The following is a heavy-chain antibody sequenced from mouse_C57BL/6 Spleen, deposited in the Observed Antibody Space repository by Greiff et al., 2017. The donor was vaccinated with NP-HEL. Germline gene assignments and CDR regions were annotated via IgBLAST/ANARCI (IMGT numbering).Heavy chain of an antibody. Sequence: QVQLQQPGAELVKPGASVKLSCKASGYTFTSYWMHWVKQRPGQGLEWIGMIHPNSGSTNYNEKFKGKATLTVDKSSSTAYMQLSSLTSEDSAVYYCARDYGSPWFAYWGQGTLVTVSA. V-gene: IGHV1-64*01. J-gene: IGHJ3*01. CDR2: IHPNSGST. CDR1: GYTFTSYW. D-gene: IGHD1-1*01. CDR3: ARDYGSPWFAY.